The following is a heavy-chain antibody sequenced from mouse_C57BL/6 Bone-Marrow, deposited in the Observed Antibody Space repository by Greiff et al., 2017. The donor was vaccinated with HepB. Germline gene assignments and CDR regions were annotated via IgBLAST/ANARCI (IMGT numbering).Heavy chain of an antibody. CDR2: IDPSDSYT. CDR1: GYTFTSYW. J-gene: IGHJ2*01. CDR3: AQLLDSSGFDY. D-gene: IGHD3-2*02. Sequence: VQLKQPGAELVRPGTSVKLSCKASGYTFTSYWMHWVKQRPGQGLEWIGVIDPSDSYTNYNQKFKGKATLTVDTSSSTAYMQLSSLTSEDSAVYYCAQLLDSSGFDYWGQGTTLTVSS. V-gene: IGHV1-59*01.